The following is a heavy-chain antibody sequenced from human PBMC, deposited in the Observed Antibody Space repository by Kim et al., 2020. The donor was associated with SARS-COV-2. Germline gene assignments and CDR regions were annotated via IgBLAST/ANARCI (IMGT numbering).Heavy chain of an antibody. D-gene: IGHD3-3*01. J-gene: IGHJ6*02. Sequence: GGSLRLSCAASGFTFSSYWMSWVRQAPGKGLEWVANIKQDGSEKYYVDSVKGRFTISRDNAKNSLYLQMNSLRAEDTAVYYCARKKDDFWCGDDYYYYGLDVWGQGTTVTVSS. CDR2: IKQDGSEK. CDR1: GFTFSSYW. V-gene: IGHV3-7*01. CDR3: ARKKDDFWCGDDYYYYGLDV.